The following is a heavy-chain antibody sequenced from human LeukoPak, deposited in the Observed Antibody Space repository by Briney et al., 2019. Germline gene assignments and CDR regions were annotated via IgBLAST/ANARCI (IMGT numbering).Heavy chain of an antibody. CDR3: ARVPPYYYGSGSYPFDP. J-gene: IGHJ5*02. D-gene: IGHD3-10*01. V-gene: IGHV5-51*01. Sequence: GESLKISCKGSGYSFTSYWIGWVRQMPGKGLEWMGIIYPGDSDTRYSPSFQGQVIISADKSISTAYLQWSSLKASDTAMYYCARVPPYYYGSGSYPFDPWGQGTLVTVSS. CDR2: IYPGDSDT. CDR1: GYSFTSYW.